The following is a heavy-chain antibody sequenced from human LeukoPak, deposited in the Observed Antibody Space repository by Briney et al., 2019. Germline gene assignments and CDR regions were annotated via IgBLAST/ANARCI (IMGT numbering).Heavy chain of an antibody. J-gene: IGHJ4*02. V-gene: IGHV1-18*01. Sequence: ASVKVSCKASGYTFTTYGVSWVRQAPGQGLEWMGWISAYNGNTNYAQKYQGRATMTTDTSTSTAYMELRSLRSDDTAVYYCARDVHSSSWYLAFWGQGTLVTVSS. D-gene: IGHD6-13*01. CDR3: ARDVHSSSWYLAF. CDR2: ISAYNGNT. CDR1: GYTFTTYG.